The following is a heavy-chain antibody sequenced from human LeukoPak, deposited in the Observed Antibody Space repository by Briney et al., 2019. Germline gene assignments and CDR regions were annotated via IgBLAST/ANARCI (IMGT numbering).Heavy chain of an antibody. CDR3: ARYSGSSLFLDY. Sequence: SETLSLTCTVSGGSISSSSSYWGWIRQPPERGLDWIGNIYYGGRTYSSPSLKSRVTMSVDTSKNQFSLNLSSVTAADAAVYYCARYSGSSLFLDYWGQGTLVTVSS. J-gene: IGHJ4*02. CDR1: GGSISSSSSY. D-gene: IGHD1-26*01. CDR2: IYYGGRT. V-gene: IGHV4-39*01.